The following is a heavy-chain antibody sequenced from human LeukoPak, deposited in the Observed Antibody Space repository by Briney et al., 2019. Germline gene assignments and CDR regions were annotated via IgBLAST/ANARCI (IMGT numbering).Heavy chain of an antibody. CDR2: IYTSGST. CDR1: GNSISSGDYY. J-gene: IGHJ4*02. Sequence: SETLSLTCTVSGNSISSGDYYWSWIRQPAGKGLEGIGRIYTSGSTTYNPSLKSRVTISGDTSENQFSLRLSSVTAADTAVYYCARASYSYDISGWVPFDYWGQGTLVTVSS. D-gene: IGHD3-22*01. V-gene: IGHV4-61*02. CDR3: ARASYSYDISGWVPFDY.